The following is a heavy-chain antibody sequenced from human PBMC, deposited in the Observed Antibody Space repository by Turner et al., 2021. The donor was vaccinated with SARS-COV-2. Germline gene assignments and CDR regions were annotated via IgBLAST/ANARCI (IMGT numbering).Heavy chain of an antibody. D-gene: IGHD4-4*01. CDR1: GLTFSSYG. Sequence: VQLVESGGGVVQPGRSLRLSCAASGLTFSSYGMHWVRQAPGKGLEWVAVISYDGSNKYYADSVKGRFTISRDNSKNTLYLQMNSLRAEDTAVYYCAKQLGLYSNPMYYFDYWGQGTLVTVSS. J-gene: IGHJ4*02. V-gene: IGHV3-30*18. CDR2: ISYDGSNK. CDR3: AKQLGLYSNPMYYFDY.